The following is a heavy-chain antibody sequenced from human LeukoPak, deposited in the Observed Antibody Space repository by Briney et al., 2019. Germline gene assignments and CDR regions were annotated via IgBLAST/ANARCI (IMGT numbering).Heavy chain of an antibody. CDR3: AKYTSGTFYRGLDQ. J-gene: IGHJ4*01. Sequence: GGSLRLSCGASGLTVSSYAMSWVRQAPGKGLEWVSTIIGSAANTYYADSVKGRFTISRDDSKNTVYLQMNSLRAEDTAVYSCAKYTSGTFYRGLDQWGHGTLVTVSS. D-gene: IGHD2/OR15-2a*01. CDR1: GLTVSSYA. V-gene: IGHV3-23*01. CDR2: IIGSAANT.